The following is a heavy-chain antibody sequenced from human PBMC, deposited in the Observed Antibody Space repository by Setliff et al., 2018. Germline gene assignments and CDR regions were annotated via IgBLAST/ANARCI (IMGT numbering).Heavy chain of an antibody. CDR3: TGGGHAFDI. CDR1: GYPFSNAW. J-gene: IGHJ3*02. D-gene: IGHD3-16*01. Sequence: RLSCAASGYPFSNAWMSWVRQAPGKGLEWVGRIKSKSEGGTTDQAAPVKGRFTVSRDDSKNTLYLHMNSLKTEDTAMYYCTGGGHAFDIWGQGTMVTVSS. CDR2: IKSKSEGGTT. V-gene: IGHV3-15*01.